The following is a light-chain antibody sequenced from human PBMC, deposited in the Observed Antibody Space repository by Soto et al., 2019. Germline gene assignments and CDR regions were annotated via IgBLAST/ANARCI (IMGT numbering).Light chain of an antibody. Sequence: DIQMTQSPSSVSASVGDTVTITCRASQGITGWLAWYQQKPGRAPKLLIYGASSLQSGVPSRFSGSGSRTDFTLTISSLQPKDFATYYCHQANSFPPWTFGQGTKVEIK. CDR1: QGITGW. V-gene: IGKV1-12*01. J-gene: IGKJ1*01. CDR3: HQANSFPPWT. CDR2: GAS.